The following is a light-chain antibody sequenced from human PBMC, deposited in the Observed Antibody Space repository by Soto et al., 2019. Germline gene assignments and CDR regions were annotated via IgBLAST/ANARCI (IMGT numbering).Light chain of an antibody. CDR1: QNIRSR. Sequence: DFQMTQSPSTLSASVGDRVTITCRASQNIRSRLAWFQQKPGKAPKLLIYDASRLESGVPQRFSGSGSGTEFTLTISSLQTDDFSTSYCHQYHSYWTFGQGTKVDIK. CDR2: DAS. CDR3: HQYHSYWT. J-gene: IGKJ1*01. V-gene: IGKV1-5*01.